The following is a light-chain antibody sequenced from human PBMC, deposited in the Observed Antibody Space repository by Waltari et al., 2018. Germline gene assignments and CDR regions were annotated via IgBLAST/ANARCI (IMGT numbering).Light chain of an antibody. Sequence: SYVLTQPPSLSVAPGRTARMTCGGDSIGRKTVHWYQQKPGQAPLLVGYEASDRPSGIPERFAGSNSGNTAALTISRVETGDEADYYCQVWDTNIDQGVFGGGTRLTVL. V-gene: IGLV3-21*03. CDR3: QVWDTNIDQGV. CDR2: EAS. CDR1: SIGRKT. J-gene: IGLJ3*02.